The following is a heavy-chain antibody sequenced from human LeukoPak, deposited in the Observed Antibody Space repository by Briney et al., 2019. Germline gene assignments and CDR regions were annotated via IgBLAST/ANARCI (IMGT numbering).Heavy chain of an antibody. CDR3: ARDYFRSSWGKFDS. D-gene: IGHD3-16*01. V-gene: IGHV3-7*01. CDR1: GFMFNDYW. CDR2: IKYDGKDR. J-gene: IGHJ4*02. Sequence: GGSLRLSCAASGFMFNDYWMTWVRQAPGKGLEWVANIKYDGKDRSYVDPVKGRFTIYRDNAKNSLYLQMNSLRAEDTAVYYCARDYFRSSWGKFDSWGQGTLVTVSS.